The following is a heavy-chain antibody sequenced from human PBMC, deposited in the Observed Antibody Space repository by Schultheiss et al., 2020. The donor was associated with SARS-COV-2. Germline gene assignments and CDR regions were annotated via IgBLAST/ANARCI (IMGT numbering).Heavy chain of an antibody. CDR2: IDYSGRI. Sequence: SETLSVTCAVSGGSISSSNWWSWVRQPPGKGLEWIGYIDYSGRIFYNPSLKSRVFMSVDTSKNQFSLKLTSVIAADTAVYYCARRRSDGNWYLDTWGQGTQVTVSS. J-gene: IGHJ4*02. V-gene: IGHV4-28*05. D-gene: IGHD4-23*01. CDR1: GGSISSSNW. CDR3: ARRRSDGNWYLDT.